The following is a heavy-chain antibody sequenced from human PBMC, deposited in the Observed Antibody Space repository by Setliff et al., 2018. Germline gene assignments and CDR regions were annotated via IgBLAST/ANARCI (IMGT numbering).Heavy chain of an antibody. V-gene: IGHV1-2*02. Sequence: ASVKVSCKASGYTFAGYYMHWVRQAPGQGLEWMGWIDPNSGGANYAQKFQGRVTMTRDTSISTGYMELSRLRSDDTAVYYCARLVRYCTRTACQKVAGDESWGQGTLVTVSS. CDR3: ARLVRYCTRTACQKVAGDES. CDR1: GYTFAGYY. CDR2: IDPNSGGA. D-gene: IGHD2-8*01. J-gene: IGHJ5*01.